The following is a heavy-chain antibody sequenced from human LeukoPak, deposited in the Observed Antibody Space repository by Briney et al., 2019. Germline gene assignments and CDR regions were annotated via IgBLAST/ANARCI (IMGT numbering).Heavy chain of an antibody. CDR1: GGSISSYY. V-gene: IGHV4-59*01. Sequence: SETLSLTCTVSGGSISSYYWSWIRQPPGKGLEWIGYIYYSGSTNYNPSLKSRVTISIDTSKNQVSLKLNSVTAADTAVYYCAKGRYYYYMDVWGKGTTVTVS. CDR2: IYYSGST. J-gene: IGHJ6*03. CDR3: AKGRYYYYMDV.